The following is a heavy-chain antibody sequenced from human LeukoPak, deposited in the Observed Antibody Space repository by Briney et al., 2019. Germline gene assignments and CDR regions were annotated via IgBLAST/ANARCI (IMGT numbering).Heavy chain of an antibody. J-gene: IGHJ6*02. V-gene: IGHV1-18*01. CDR2: ISAYNGNT. Sequence: ASVKVSCKASGYTFTSYGISWVRQAPGQGLEWMGWISAYNGNTNYAQKPQGRVTMTTDTSTSTAYMELRSLRSDDTAVYYCARCVEVVPAAPRYYGMDVWGQGTTVTVSS. D-gene: IGHD2-2*01. CDR1: GYTFTSYG. CDR3: ARCVEVVPAAPRYYGMDV.